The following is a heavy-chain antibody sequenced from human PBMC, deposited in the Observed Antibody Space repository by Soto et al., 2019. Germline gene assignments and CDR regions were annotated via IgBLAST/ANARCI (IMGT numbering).Heavy chain of an antibody. V-gene: IGHV3-48*03. Sequence: PGGSLRLSCQASGFNFRMYEMHWVRKAPGKGLEWVSYISSSGLTTYYADFAEGRFTISRDNAKDSLYLHLNGLRVGDTAVYYCARYGTRGDWWGLETQVTVSS. J-gene: IGHJ5*01. D-gene: IGHD3-10*01. CDR1: GFNFRMYE. CDR2: ISSSGLTT. CDR3: ARYGTRGDW.